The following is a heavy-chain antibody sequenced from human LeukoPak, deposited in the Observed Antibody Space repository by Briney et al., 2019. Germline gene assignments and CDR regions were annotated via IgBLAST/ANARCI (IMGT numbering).Heavy chain of an antibody. V-gene: IGHV3-23*01. J-gene: IGHJ4*02. Sequence: GGSLTLSCAASGFTFSSYAMSWVRQAPGKGLEWVSAISGSGGSTYYADSVKGRFTISRDNSKNTLYLQMNSLRAEDTAVYSCAKNFNLMGATVFDYWGQGTLVTVSS. CDR1: GFTFSSYA. CDR2: ISGSGGST. CDR3: AKNFNLMGATVFDY. D-gene: IGHD1-26*01.